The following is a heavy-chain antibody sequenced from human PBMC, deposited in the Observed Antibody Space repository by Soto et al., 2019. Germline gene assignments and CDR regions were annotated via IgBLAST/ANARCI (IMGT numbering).Heavy chain of an antibody. CDR3: ATVGYYYDSSGYRIHAFDI. D-gene: IGHD3-22*01. Sequence: GASVKVSCKVSGYTLTELSMHWVRHAPGKGLEWMGGFDPEDGETIYAQKFQGRVTMTEDTSTDTAYMELSSLRSEDTAVYYCATVGYYYDSSGYRIHAFDIWGQGTMVTVSS. J-gene: IGHJ3*02. CDR1: GYTLTELS. CDR2: FDPEDGET. V-gene: IGHV1-24*01.